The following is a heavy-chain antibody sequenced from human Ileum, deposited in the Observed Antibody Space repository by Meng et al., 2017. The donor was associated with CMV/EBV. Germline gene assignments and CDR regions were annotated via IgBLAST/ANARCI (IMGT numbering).Heavy chain of an antibody. J-gene: IGHJ4*02. CDR3: ARLRDEMSCGGDTCYYFDY. V-gene: IGHV4-30-4*06. D-gene: IGHD2-21*02. CDR2: IFATGET. CDR1: SGIFY. Sequence: SGIFYGSWVRQQPGKGLEWMGYIFATGETYYNPSLEGRLAMSVDTFKNQFSLKLTSVTAADTAVYYCARLRDEMSCGGDTCYYFDYWGRGTLVTVSS.